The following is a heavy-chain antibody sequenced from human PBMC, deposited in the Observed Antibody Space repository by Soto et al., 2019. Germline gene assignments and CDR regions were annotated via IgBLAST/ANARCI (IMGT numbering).Heavy chain of an antibody. CDR3: AKDQDYYDSSGYLDY. V-gene: IGHV3-23*01. CDR1: GFTFSSYA. D-gene: IGHD3-22*01. CDR2: ISGSGGST. J-gene: IGHJ4*02. Sequence: PGGSLRLSCAASGFTFSSYAVSWVRQAPGKELEWVSTISGSGGSTYYADSVKGRFTISRDNSRNTLYLQMNSLRAEDTAVYYCAKDQDYYDSSGYLDYWGQGTLVTVSS.